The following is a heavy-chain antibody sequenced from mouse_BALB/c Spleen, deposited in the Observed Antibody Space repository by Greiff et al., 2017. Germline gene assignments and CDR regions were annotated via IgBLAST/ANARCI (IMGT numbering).Heavy chain of an antibody. Sequence: EVKLQESGGGLVKPGGSLKLSCAASGFTFSSFGMHWVRQAPEKGLEWVAYISSGSSTIYYADTVKGRFTISRDNPKNTLFLQMTGLRSEDTAMYYCARDGYDAWFAYWGQGTLVTVSA. J-gene: IGHJ3*01. CDR1: GFTFSSFG. CDR2: ISSGSSTI. V-gene: IGHV5-17*02. CDR3: ARDGYDAWFAY. D-gene: IGHD2-2*01.